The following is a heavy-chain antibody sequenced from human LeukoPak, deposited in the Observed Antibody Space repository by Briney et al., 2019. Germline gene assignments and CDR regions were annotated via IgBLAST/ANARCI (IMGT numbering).Heavy chain of an antibody. CDR3: ARTHSSTYHFDF. J-gene: IGHJ4*02. D-gene: IGHD2/OR15-2a*01. CDR1: GFSLSHSGMC. V-gene: IGHV2-70*17. CDR2: IDWDDDE. Sequence: RESGPALVKPTQTLTLTCSFSGFSLSHSGMCVSWIRQPPGKALEWLARIDWDDDEFYSTSLKTRLTISKDTSKNQVVLTMTSMDPVDTATYYCARTHSSTYHFDFWGQGTLVTVSS.